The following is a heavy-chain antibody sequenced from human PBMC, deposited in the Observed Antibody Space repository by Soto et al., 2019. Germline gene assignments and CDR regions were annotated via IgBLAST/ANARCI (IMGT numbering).Heavy chain of an antibody. Sequence: LRLSCTASGFTFGDYAMSWFRQAPGKGLEWVGFIRSKAYGGTTEYAASVKGRFTISRDDSKSIAYLQMNSLKTEDTAVYYCTRVPGYSYGSYYYGMDVWGQGTTVTVSS. CDR2: IRSKAYGGTT. CDR3: TRVPGYSYGSYYYGMDV. CDR1: GFTFGDYA. D-gene: IGHD5-18*01. V-gene: IGHV3-49*03. J-gene: IGHJ6*02.